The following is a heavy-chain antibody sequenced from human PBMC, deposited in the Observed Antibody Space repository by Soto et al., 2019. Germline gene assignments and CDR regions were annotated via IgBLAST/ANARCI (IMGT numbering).Heavy chain of an antibody. D-gene: IGHD3-16*02. CDR1: GYTFTSYA. CDR3: ARDGGITFGGVIVLRNWFDP. CDR2: INAGNGNT. J-gene: IGHJ5*02. Sequence: ASVKVSCKASGYTFTSYAMHWVRQAPGQRLEWMGWINAGNGNTKYSQKFQGRVTITRDTSASTAYMELSSLRSEDTAVYYCARDGGITFGGVIVLRNWFDPWGQGTLVTVSS. V-gene: IGHV1-3*01.